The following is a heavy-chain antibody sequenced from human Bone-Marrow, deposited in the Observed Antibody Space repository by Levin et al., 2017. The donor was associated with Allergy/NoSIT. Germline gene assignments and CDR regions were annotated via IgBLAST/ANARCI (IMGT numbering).Heavy chain of an antibody. V-gene: IGHV1-69*01. Sequence: SCKASGGTFSSYAVSWVRQAPGQGLEWIGGFIPMFGRSDYAQKFQGRVTITADESMTTAYMALSSLTSDDTAVYYCARGQETEVATYKSSYYYYTVDVWGQGTTVTVSS. D-gene: IGHD5-12*01. CDR2: FIPMFGRS. J-gene: IGHJ6*02. CDR1: GGTFSSYA. CDR3: ARGQETEVATYKSSYYYYTVDV.